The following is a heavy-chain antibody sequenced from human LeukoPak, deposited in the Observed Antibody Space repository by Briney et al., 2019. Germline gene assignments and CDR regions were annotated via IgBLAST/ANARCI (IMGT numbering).Heavy chain of an antibody. V-gene: IGHV4-39*07. Sequence: KPSETLSLTCTVSGGSISSSSYYWGWIRQPPGKGLEWIGSIHYSGSTYYNPSLKSRVTISVDTSKNQFSLKLSSVTAADTAVYYCARETGTTYLFDYWGQGTLVTVSS. J-gene: IGHJ4*02. CDR1: GGSISSSSYY. D-gene: IGHD1-1*01. CDR3: ARETGTTYLFDY. CDR2: IHYSGST.